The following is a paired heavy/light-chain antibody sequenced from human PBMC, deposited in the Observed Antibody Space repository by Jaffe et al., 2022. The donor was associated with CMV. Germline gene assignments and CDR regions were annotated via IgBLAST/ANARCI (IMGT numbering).Light chain of an antibody. V-gene: IGKV4-1*01. CDR3: QQYYSTSWT. CDR2: WAS. J-gene: IGKJ1*01. Sequence: DIVMTQSPDSLAVSLGERATINCKSSQSVLYSSNNKNYLAWYQQKPGQPPKLLIYWASTRESGVPDRFSGSGSGTDFTLTISSLQAEDVAVYYCQQYYSTSWTFGQGTKVEIK. CDR1: QSVLYSSNNKNY.
Heavy chain of an antibody. CDR1: GFTFSSYA. V-gene: IGHV3-23*04. CDR3: AKTGGYYDSSGYCDAFDI. J-gene: IGHJ3*02. D-gene: IGHD3-22*01. Sequence: EVQLVESGGGLVQPGGSLRLSCAASGFTFSSYAMSWVRQAPGKGLEWVSAISGSGGSTYYADSVKGRFTISRDNSKNTLYLQMNSLRAEDTAVYYCAKTGGYYDSSGYCDAFDIWGQGTMVTVSS. CDR2: ISGSGGST.